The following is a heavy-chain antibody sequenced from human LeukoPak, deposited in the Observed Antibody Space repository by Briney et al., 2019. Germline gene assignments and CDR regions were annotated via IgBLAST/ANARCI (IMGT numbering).Heavy chain of an antibody. CDR1: GFTFSSYA. V-gene: IGHV3-23*01. CDR2: ISGSGGST. Sequence: GGSLRLSCAASGFTFSSYAMSWVRQAPGKGLEWVSAISGSGGSTYYADSVKGRFTISRDNSKNTLYLQMNSLRAEDTAVYYCAKGEGPRRRLRSYWYFDLWGRGTLVTVSS. CDR3: AKGEGPRRRLRSYWYFDL. J-gene: IGHJ2*01. D-gene: IGHD1-14*01.